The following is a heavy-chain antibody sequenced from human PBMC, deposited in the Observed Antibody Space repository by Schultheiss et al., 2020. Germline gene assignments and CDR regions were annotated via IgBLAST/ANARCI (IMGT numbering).Heavy chain of an antibody. CDR1: GFTFSDHY. V-gene: IGHV3-72*01. CDR2: SRNKANSYTT. CDR3: TTPRRYPV. Sequence: GGSLRLSCAASGFTFSDHYMDWVRQAPGKGLEWVGRSRNKANSYTTEYAASVKGRFTISRDDLKNSVYLQMNSLKAEDTAVYYCTTPRRYPVWGQGTLVTVS. D-gene: IGHD1-14*01. J-gene: IGHJ4*02.